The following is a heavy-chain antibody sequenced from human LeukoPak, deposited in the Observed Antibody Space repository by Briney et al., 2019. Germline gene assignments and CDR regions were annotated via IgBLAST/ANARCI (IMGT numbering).Heavy chain of an antibody. D-gene: IGHD3-22*01. J-gene: IGHJ4*02. Sequence: GASVKLSCKASGYTFSGYGISWVRQAPGQGLEWMGWISAYNGNTNYAQKLQGRVTMTTDTSTSTAYMELRSLRSDDTAVYFCARGRDYYDSSAYYNFDYWGQRTLLTVSS. CDR3: ARGRDYYDSSAYYNFDY. CDR2: ISAYNGNT. CDR1: GYTFSGYG. V-gene: IGHV1-18*01.